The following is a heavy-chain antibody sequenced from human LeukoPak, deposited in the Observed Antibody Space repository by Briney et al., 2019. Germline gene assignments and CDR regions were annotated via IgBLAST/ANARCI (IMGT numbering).Heavy chain of an antibody. V-gene: IGHV3-74*01. D-gene: IGHD4-11*01. Sequence: PGGSLRLSCAASGFSLSSYWMHWVRQTPGKGPVWVSRINSDGSSTSYAGSVKGRFTISSDNAKNTLYLQMNSLRAEDTAVYYCARGNSHSFDYWGQGALVTVSS. CDR1: GFSLSSYW. CDR3: ARGNSHSFDY. CDR2: INSDGSST. J-gene: IGHJ4*02.